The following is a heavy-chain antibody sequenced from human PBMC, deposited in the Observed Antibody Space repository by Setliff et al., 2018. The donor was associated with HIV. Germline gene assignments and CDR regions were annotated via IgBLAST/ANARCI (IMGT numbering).Heavy chain of an antibody. D-gene: IGHD1-26*01. CDR3: AKDPNSGSYYRTTVGCYFDY. Sequence: GGSLRLSCAASGFTFSSYAMSWVRQAPGKGLDWVSAIRSSGGSTYYADSVKGRFTIPRDNAKDTLYMQMNSLRAEDTAVYYCAKDPNSGSYYRTTVGCYFDYWGQGTPVTVSS. V-gene: IGHV3-23*01. CDR2: IRSSGGST. J-gene: IGHJ4*02. CDR1: GFTFSSYA.